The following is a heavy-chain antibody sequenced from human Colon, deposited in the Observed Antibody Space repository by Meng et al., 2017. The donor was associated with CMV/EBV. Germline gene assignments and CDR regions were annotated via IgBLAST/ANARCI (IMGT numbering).Heavy chain of an antibody. J-gene: IGHJ6*02. CDR3: ARQQITIFGVAPLGGMDV. V-gene: IGHV5-51*01. Sequence: GGSLRLSCKGSGYSFTSYWIGWVRQMPGKGLEWMGIIYPGDSDTRYSPSFQGQVTISADKSISTAYLQWSSLKASDTAMYYCARQQITIFGVAPLGGMDVWGQGTTVTVSS. CDR1: GYSFTSYW. CDR2: IYPGDSDT. D-gene: IGHD3-3*01.